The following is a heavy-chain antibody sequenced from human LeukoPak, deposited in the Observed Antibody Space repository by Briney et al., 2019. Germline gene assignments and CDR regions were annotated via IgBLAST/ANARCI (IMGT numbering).Heavy chain of an antibody. CDR3: ARGGIAAAGEFDP. V-gene: IGHV1-69*06. Sequence: ASVKVSCKASGGTFSSYAISWVRQAPGQGLEWMGGIIPIFGTANYAQKFQGRVAITADKSTSTAYMELSSLRSEDTAVYYCARGGIAAAGEFDPWGQGTLVTVSS. J-gene: IGHJ5*02. CDR1: GGTFSSYA. D-gene: IGHD6-13*01. CDR2: IIPIFGTA.